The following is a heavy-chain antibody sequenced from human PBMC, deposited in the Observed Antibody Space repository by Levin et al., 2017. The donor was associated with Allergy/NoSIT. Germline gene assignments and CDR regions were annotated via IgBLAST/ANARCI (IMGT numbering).Heavy chain of an antibody. V-gene: IGHV2-26*01. CDR3: ARTRGYKYGYLDQYYSDY. CDR2: IFSHDEK. D-gene: IGHD5-18*01. CDR1: GFSLTNGGMI. Sequence: SGPTLVKPTETLTLTCTVSGFSLTNGGMIVSWIRQPPGKALEWLAEIFSHDEKSYNTSLRSRLTISKDTSKSQVVLTMTNMDPADTATYYCARTRGYKYGYLDQYYSDYWGQGTLVTVSS. J-gene: IGHJ4*02.